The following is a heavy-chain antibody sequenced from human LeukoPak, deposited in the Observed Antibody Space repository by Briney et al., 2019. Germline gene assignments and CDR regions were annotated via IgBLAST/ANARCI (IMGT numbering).Heavy chain of an antibody. Sequence: PGGSLRLSCAASGFTFSSYSMNWVRQAPGKGLEWVSSISSSSSYIYYADSVKGRFTISRDNAKNSLYLQMNSLRAEDTAVYYCAREVTMVRGVLDVWGKGTTVTVSS. CDR1: GFTFSSYS. J-gene: IGHJ6*04. V-gene: IGHV3-21*01. D-gene: IGHD3-10*01. CDR3: AREVTMVRGVLDV. CDR2: ISSSSSYI.